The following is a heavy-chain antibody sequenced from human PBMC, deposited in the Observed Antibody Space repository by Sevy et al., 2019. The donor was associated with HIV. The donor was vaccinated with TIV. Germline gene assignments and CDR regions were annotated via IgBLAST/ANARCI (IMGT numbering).Heavy chain of an antibody. D-gene: IGHD3-22*01. CDR3: ARALATFYDSSGYYFEWFDP. V-gene: IGHV1-69*04. J-gene: IGHJ5*02. CDR1: GGTFSSYA. CDR2: LIPIIGIA. Sequence: ASVKVSCKASGGTFSSYAISWVRQAPGQGLEWMGRLIPIIGIANYAQKFQGRVTITADKSTSTAYMELSSLRSEDTAVYYCARALATFYDSSGYYFEWFDPWDQGTLVTVSS.